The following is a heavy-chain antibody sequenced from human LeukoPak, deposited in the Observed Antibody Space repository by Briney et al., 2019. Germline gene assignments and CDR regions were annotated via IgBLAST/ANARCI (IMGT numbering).Heavy chain of an antibody. J-gene: IGHJ5*02. D-gene: IGHD4-17*01. CDR1: GFTFSSYA. CDR3: ARDSYVDSEAVRWFDP. Sequence: GGSLRLSCAASGFTFSSYAMHWVRQAPGKGLEYVSAISSNGGSTYYANSVKGRFTISRDNSKNTLYLQMNSLRAEDTAVYYCARDSYVDSEAVRWFDPWGQGTLVTVSS. V-gene: IGHV3-64*01. CDR2: ISSNGGST.